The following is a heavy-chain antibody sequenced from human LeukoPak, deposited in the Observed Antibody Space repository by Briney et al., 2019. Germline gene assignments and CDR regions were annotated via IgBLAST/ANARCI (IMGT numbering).Heavy chain of an antibody. J-gene: IGHJ3*02. CDR2: IIPIFGTA. V-gene: IGHV1-69*05. D-gene: IGHD6-13*01. Sequence: GASVKVSCKASGGTFSSYAISWVRQAPGQGLEWMGGIIPIFGTANYAQKFQGRVTITTDESTSTAYMELSSLRSEDTAVYHCAGRIAAAADDAFDIWGQGTMVTVSS. CDR1: GGTFSSYA. CDR3: AGRIAAAADDAFDI.